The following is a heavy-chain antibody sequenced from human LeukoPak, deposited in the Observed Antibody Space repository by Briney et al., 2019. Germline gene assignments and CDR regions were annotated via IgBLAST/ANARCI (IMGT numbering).Heavy chain of an antibody. V-gene: IGHV4-38-2*02. CDR2: IYHSGST. Sequence: SETLSLTCTVSGYSISSGYYWGWIRQPPGKGLEWIGSIYHSGSTYYNPSLKSRVTISVDTSKNQFSLKLSSVTAADTAVYYCARVEYSGSYGYWGQGTLVTVSS. CDR1: GYSISSGYY. CDR3: ARVEYSGSYGY. J-gene: IGHJ4*02. D-gene: IGHD1-26*01.